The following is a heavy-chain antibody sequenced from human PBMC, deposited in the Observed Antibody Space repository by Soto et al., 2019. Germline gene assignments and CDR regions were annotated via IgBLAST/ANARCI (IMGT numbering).Heavy chain of an antibody. J-gene: IGHJ6*02. CDR2: ISSSSRYT. V-gene: IGHV3-11*06. D-gene: IGHD2-2*03. CDR3: ARDGYCSSTSCYGGDYYYYGMDV. Sequence: GGSLRISSAAPGFTFSDYYMSWIRQAPGKGLEWVSYISSSSRYTNYADSVKGRFTISRDNAKNSLYLQMNSLRAEDTAVYYCARDGYCSSTSCYGGDYYYYGMDVWGQGTTVTVSS. CDR1: GFTFSDYY.